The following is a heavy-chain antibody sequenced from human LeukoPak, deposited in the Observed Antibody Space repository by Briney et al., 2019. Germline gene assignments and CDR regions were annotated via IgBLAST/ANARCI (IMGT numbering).Heavy chain of an antibody. V-gene: IGHV4-59*11. CDR1: GGSISSHY. CDR3: ARVLQNYYYLDV. D-gene: IGHD3-3*01. Sequence: SETLSLTRTVSGGSISSHYWSWVRQPPGKGLEWIGNIYDSESTHYKSSLKSRVTISVDTSKNQFSQRLSSVTAADTVVYYCARVLQNYYYLDVWGKGTTVTVSS. J-gene: IGHJ6*03. CDR2: IYDSEST.